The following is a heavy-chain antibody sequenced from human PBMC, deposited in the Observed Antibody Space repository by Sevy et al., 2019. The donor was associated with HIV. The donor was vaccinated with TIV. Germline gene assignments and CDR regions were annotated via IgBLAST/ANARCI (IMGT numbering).Heavy chain of an antibody. J-gene: IGHJ4*02. CDR1: GFTFSSYA. Sequence: GGSLRLSCAASGFTFSSYAMSWVRQAPGKGLEWVSAISGSGGSTYYADSGKGRFTISRDNSKNTLYLQMNSLRAEDTAVYYCAKYGGSYQNFDYWGQGTLVTVSS. CDR2: ISGSGGST. V-gene: IGHV3-23*01. CDR3: AKYGGSYQNFDY. D-gene: IGHD1-26*01.